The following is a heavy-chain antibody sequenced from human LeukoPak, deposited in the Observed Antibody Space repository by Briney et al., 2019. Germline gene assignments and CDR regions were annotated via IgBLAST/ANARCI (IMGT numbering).Heavy chain of an antibody. CDR1: GGSFSGYY. Sequence: PSETLSLTCAVYGGSFSGYYWSWIRQPPGKGLEWIGEINHSGSTNYNPSLKSRVTISVDTSKNQFSLKLSSVTAADTAVYYCARPNWNNWFVPWGQGTLVTVSS. J-gene: IGHJ5*02. D-gene: IGHD1-1*01. CDR3: ARPNWNNWFVP. CDR2: INHSGST. V-gene: IGHV4-34*01.